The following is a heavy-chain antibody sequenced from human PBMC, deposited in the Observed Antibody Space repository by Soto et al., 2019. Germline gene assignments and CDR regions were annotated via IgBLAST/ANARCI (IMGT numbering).Heavy chain of an antibody. CDR3: ARGITMVRGVILTPYFDY. V-gene: IGHV3-23*01. CDR1: GLTFSSYA. D-gene: IGHD3-10*01. Sequence: GGSLRLSCAASGLTFSSYAMSWVRQAPGKGLEWVSTISGSGGSTYYADSVKGRFTIFRDNSKNTLYLQMNSLRAADTAVYYCARGITMVRGVILTPYFDYWGQGTLVTVSS. J-gene: IGHJ4*02. CDR2: ISGSGGST.